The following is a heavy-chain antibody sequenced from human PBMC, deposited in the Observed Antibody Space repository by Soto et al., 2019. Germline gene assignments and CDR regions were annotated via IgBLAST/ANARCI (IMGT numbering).Heavy chain of an antibody. Sequence: QVQLQESGPGLVRPSETLYLKCNVSGGPMTGYFWSWFRLSPGKGLDWIGRIYTSRTTNSNPSFKRRVTWSVDTSWTHFSLRLTSVTAADSAVYYWATGTIPWAFDVWGPGTVGSV. CDR2: IYTSRTT. V-gene: IGHV4-4*07. CDR1: GGPMTGYF. CDR3: ATGTIPWAFDV. J-gene: IGHJ3*01. D-gene: IGHD2-21*01.